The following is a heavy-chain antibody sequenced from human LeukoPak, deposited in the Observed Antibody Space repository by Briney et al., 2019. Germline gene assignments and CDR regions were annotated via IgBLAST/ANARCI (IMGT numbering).Heavy chain of an antibody. CDR1: GFSINSGSYS. D-gene: IGHD3-22*01. J-gene: IGHJ3*02. CDR3: ARADRSGYFGNVVAFDI. CDR2: SHISGST. V-gene: IGHV4-61*02. Sequence: SQTLSLTCTVSGFSINSGSYSWTWLRQPAGKGLDWIGRSHISGSTDYTPSLKSRVTISVDPSKNQFSLKLSSVTAADTAVYYCARADRSGYFGNVVAFDIWGQGTMVTVSS.